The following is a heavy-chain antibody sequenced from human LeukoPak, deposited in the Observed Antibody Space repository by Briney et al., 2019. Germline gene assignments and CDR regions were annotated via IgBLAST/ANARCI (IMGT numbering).Heavy chain of an antibody. J-gene: IGHJ5*02. CDR1: GFTFSRYG. CDR3: AKNTVTTGWFDP. V-gene: IGHV3-23*01. D-gene: IGHD4-17*01. CDR2: ISGSGGST. Sequence: GGSLRLSCAASGFTFSRYGMSWVRQAPGKGLEWVSAISGSGGSTYYADSVKGRFAISRDNSKNTLYLQMNSLRAEDTAVYYCAKNTVTTGWFDPWGQGTLVTVSS.